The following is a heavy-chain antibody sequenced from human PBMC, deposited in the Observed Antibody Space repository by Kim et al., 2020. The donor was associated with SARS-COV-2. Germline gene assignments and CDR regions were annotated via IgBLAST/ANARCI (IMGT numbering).Heavy chain of an antibody. J-gene: IGHJ4*02. CDR3: AKDGQTIVLIPATPDF. Sequence: GGSLRLSCAASGFTFSAYGMHWVRQAPGRGLEWISSISFDGSDTYYADSVKGRFTISRDRSNNTLYLQMNSLRPEDTAVYFCAKDGQTIVLIPATPDFWGKGSLLTVYS. CDR1: GFTFSAYG. D-gene: IGHD2-8*02. CDR2: ISFDGSDT. V-gene: IGHV3-30*18.